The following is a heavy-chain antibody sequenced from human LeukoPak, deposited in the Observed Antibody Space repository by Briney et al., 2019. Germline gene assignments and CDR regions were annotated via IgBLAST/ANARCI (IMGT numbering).Heavy chain of an antibody. J-gene: IGHJ6*02. CDR3: ARDPGRYFDPTIYYYYGMDV. Sequence: GASVKVSCKASGYTFTGYYMHWVRQAPGQGLEWMGIINPSGGSTSYAQKFQGRVTMTRDTSTSTVYMELSSLRSEDTAVYYCARDPGRYFDPTIYYYYGMDVWGQGTTVTVSS. CDR1: GYTFTGYY. V-gene: IGHV1-46*01. D-gene: IGHD3-9*01. CDR2: INPSGGST.